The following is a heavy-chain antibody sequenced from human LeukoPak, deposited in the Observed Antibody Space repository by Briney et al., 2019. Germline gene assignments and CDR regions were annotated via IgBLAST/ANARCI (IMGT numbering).Heavy chain of an antibody. V-gene: IGHV4-31*03. D-gene: IGHD1-26*01. J-gene: IGHJ4*02. CDR1: GGSISSGGYN. Sequence: PSQTLSLTCTVSGGSISSGGYNWSRIRQHPGKGLECIGYIYYSGSTYYNPSLKSRVTISVDTSKNQFSLKLSSVTAADTAVYYCARGSYVGPTSGYFDYWGQGTLVTVSS. CDR3: ARGSYVGPTSGYFDY. CDR2: IYYSGST.